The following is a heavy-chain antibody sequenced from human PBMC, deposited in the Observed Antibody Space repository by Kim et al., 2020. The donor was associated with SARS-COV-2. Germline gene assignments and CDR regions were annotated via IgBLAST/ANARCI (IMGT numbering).Heavy chain of an antibody. CDR2: INHSGST. D-gene: IGHD4-17*01. CDR3: ARGGTTVTTPRAEYFQH. J-gene: IGHJ1*01. CDR1: GGSFSGYY. V-gene: IGHV4-34*01. Sequence: SETLSLTCAVYGGSFSGYYWSWIRQPPGKGLEWIGEINHSGSTNYNPSLKSRVTISVDTSKNQFSLKLSSVTAADTAVYYCARGGTTVTTPRAEYFQHWGQGTQVTVSS.